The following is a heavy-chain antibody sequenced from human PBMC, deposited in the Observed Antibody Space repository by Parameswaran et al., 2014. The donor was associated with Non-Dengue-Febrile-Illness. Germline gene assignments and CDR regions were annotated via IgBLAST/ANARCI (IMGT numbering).Heavy chain of an antibody. V-gene: IGHV4-39*01. CDR2: MYYSGST. D-gene: IGHD3-16*01. Sequence: WIRQPPGKGLEWIGTMYYSGSTHYNPSLKSRLTISGDTSKNQFSLKLSSVTAADTAVYYCARHRGSYFDYWGQGTLVTVSS. CDR3: ARHRGSYFDY. J-gene: IGHJ4*02.